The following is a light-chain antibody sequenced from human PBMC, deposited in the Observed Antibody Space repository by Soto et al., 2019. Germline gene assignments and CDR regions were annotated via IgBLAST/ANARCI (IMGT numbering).Light chain of an antibody. CDR2: GAS. Sequence: EIVMTQSPATLSVSPGESATLSCRASQRVNIYLAWYHQKPGQAPRLLIFGASSRATGIPARFSGSGSGTEFNLTISSLQSEDFAVYFCQQYDDWLRLTFGGGTKVDI. V-gene: IGKV3D-15*01. J-gene: IGKJ4*01. CDR3: QQYDDWLRLT. CDR1: QRVNIY.